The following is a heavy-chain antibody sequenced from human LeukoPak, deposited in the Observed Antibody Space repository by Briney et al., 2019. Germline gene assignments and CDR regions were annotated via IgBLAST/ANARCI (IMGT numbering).Heavy chain of an antibody. CDR2: IYYSGST. V-gene: IGHV4-59*01. J-gene: IGHJ3*02. CDR3: ARGAYCSGGSCYSGGAFDI. D-gene: IGHD2-15*01. Sequence: PSETLSLTCTVSGGSISSYYWSWIRQPPGKGLEWIGYIYYSGSTNYNPSLKSRVTISVDTSKNQSSLKLSSVTAADTAVYYCARGAYCSGGSCYSGGAFDIWGQGTMVTVSS. CDR1: GGSISSYY.